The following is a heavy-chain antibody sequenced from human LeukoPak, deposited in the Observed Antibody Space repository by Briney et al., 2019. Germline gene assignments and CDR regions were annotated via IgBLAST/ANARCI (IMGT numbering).Heavy chain of an antibody. CDR3: ARDIGGRYSWYYFDY. CDR2: MYYSGST. D-gene: IGHD2-8*01. J-gene: IGHJ4*02. V-gene: IGHV4-59*01. Sequence: SETLSLTCTVSGGSISSYYWSWIRQPPGKGLEWIGYMYYSGSTNYNPSLKSRVTMSVDTSKNHFSLKMSSVTAADTAAYYCARDIGGRYSWYYFDYWGRGTLVTVSS. CDR1: GGSISSYY.